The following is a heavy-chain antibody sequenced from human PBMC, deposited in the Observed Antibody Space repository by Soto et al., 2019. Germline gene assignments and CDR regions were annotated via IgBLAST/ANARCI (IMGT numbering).Heavy chain of an antibody. CDR1: GFTFSSYA. J-gene: IGHJ6*02. Sequence: QSVGSLRLSCSASGFTFSSYAMHWVRQAPGKGLEYVSAISSNGGSTYYADSVKGRFTISRDNSKNTLYLQMSSLRAEDTAVYYCVKDHSSTSRTRFYYYYGMDVWGQGTTVTVSS. CDR3: VKDHSSTSRTRFYYYYGMDV. D-gene: IGHD2-2*01. CDR2: ISSNGGST. V-gene: IGHV3-64D*06.